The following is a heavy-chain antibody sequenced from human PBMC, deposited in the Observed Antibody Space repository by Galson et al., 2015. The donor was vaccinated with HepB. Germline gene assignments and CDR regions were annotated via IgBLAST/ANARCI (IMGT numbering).Heavy chain of an antibody. J-gene: IGHJ4*02. V-gene: IGHV3-7*01. Sequence: SLRLSCAASGFTFSNYWMSWVRQPPGKGLEWVANINQDGSEKYYVDSVKGRFTVSRDNAKNSLYLQMNSLRVEDTAVYYCARALNCDSWGQGTLVTVSS. CDR2: INQDGSEK. CDR3: ARALNCDS. CDR1: GFTFSNYW.